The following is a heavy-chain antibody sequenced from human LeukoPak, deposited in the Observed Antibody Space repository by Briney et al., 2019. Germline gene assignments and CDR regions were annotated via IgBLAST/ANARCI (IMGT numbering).Heavy chain of an antibody. CDR3: GRRRCGLRCPTGYYYYYGMDV. CDR1: GVPFSGYY. D-gene: IGHD4-17*01. V-gene: IGHV4-34*01. Sequence: SETLSLTCAVYGVPFSGYYLSWIRQPPGKGLEWIGEINHSGSTNYNPSPKSRVTISVDASKNQFSLKLSSVTAADTAVYYCGRRRCGLRCPTGYYYYYGMDVWGQGTTVTVSS. CDR2: INHSGST. J-gene: IGHJ6*02.